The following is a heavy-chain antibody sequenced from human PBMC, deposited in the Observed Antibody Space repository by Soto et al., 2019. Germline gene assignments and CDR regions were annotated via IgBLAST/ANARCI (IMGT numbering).Heavy chain of an antibody. Sequence: SETLSLTCTVSGGSISSYYWSWIRQPPGKGLEWIGYIYYSGSTNYNPSLKSRVTVSVDTFKNQFSLKLSSVTAADTAVYYCARGLSIMDNWFDPWGQGTLVTVSS. J-gene: IGHJ5*02. V-gene: IGHV4-59*01. CDR2: IYYSGST. D-gene: IGHD3-16*01. CDR3: ARGLSIMDNWFDP. CDR1: GGSISSYY.